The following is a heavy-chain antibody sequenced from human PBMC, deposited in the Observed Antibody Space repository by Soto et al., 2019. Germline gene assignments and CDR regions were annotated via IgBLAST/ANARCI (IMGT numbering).Heavy chain of an antibody. J-gene: IGHJ6*02. CDR1: GFTFSSYG. CDR2: ISYDGSNK. Sequence: PGGSLRLSCAASGFTFSSYGMHWVRQAPGKGLEWVAVISYDGSNKYYADSVKGRFTISRDNSKNTLYLQMNSLRAEDTAVYYCAKDGLKVVAAPYYYGMDVWGQGTTVTVSS. V-gene: IGHV3-30*18. D-gene: IGHD2-15*01. CDR3: AKDGLKVVAAPYYYGMDV.